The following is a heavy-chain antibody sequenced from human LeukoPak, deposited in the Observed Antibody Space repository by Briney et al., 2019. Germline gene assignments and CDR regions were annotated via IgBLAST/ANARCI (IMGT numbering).Heavy chain of an antibody. Sequence: SQTLSLTCTVSGGSISYGGYYWTWIRQHPGKGLEWIGYIYTSGSTNYNPSLKSRVTISVDTSKNQFSLKLSSVTAADTAVYYCARLVDSSAGNWFDPWGQGTLVTVSS. CDR3: ARLVDSSAGNWFDP. D-gene: IGHD6-6*01. CDR2: IYTSGST. CDR1: GGSISYGGYY. V-gene: IGHV4-31*03. J-gene: IGHJ5*02.